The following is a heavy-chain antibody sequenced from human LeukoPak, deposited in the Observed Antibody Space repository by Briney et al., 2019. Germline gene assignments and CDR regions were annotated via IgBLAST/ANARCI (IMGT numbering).Heavy chain of an antibody. V-gene: IGHV4-34*01. D-gene: IGHD1-26*01. CDR1: GGSFSGYY. CDR2: INHSGST. J-gene: IGHJ4*02. CDR3: ARATRRGGATLTH. Sequence: SETLSLTCAVYGGSFSGYYWSWICQPPGKGLEWIGEINHSGSTNYNPSLKSRVTISVDTSKSQFSLKLSSVTAADTAVYYCARATRRGGATLTHWGQGTLVTVSS.